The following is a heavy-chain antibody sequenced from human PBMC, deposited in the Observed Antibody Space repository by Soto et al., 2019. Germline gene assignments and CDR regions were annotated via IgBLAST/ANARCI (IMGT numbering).Heavy chain of an antibody. Sequence: SVKVSCNASGGTLSSYAIRWVRQAPGQGLEWMGGIIPIFGTANYAQKFQGRVTITADESTSTAYMELSSLRSEDTAVYYCARVPRDYYYYGMDVWGQGTTVTVSS. CDR2: IIPIFGTA. CDR3: ARVPRDYYYYGMDV. J-gene: IGHJ6*02. CDR1: GGTLSSYA. V-gene: IGHV1-69*13.